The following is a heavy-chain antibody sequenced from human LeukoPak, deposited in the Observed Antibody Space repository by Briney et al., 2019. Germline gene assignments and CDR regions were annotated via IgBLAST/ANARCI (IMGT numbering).Heavy chain of an antibody. CDR1: GFTFSNAW. D-gene: IGHD6-19*01. Sequence: PGGSLRLSCAASGFTFSNAWMSWVRQAPGKGLEWVAVITYDGSNQYYADSVKGRFTISRDNSKYTLYLQINSLRAEDTAVYYCAKDSRLRMAVVGAPSGYWGQGTLVTVSS. CDR3: AKDSRLRMAVVGAPSGY. V-gene: IGHV3-30*18. CDR2: ITYDGSNQ. J-gene: IGHJ4*02.